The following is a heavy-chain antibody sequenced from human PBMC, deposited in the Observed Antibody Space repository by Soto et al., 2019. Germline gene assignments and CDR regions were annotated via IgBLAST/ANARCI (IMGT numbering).Heavy chain of an antibody. D-gene: IGHD1-1*01. J-gene: IGHJ4*02. CDR2: ISANSGNT. CDR3: ARDRNHGLDN. CDR1: GYTFTSNG. V-gene: IGHV1-18*01. Sequence: QVQLVQSGAEVKKPGASVKVSCKASGYTFTSNGISWVRQAPGQGLEWMGWISANSGNTNYAQKVQGRVIMTTETSTTTAYMELRSLRSDDTAVYYCARDRNHGLDNWGQGTLVTVSS.